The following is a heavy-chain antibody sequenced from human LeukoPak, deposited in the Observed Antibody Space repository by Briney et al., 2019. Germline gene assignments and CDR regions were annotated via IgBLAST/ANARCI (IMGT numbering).Heavy chain of an antibody. V-gene: IGHV4-61*01. CDR2: IYYSGST. J-gene: IGHJ4*02. D-gene: IGHD2-8*02. Sequence: PSETLSLTCTVSGGSISSSSYYWRWIRQPPGKGLDWIVYIYYSGSTNYKPSLKSRVTISVDTSKNQFSLKLSSVTAADTAVYYCARSGPKVEALLGYWGQGTLVTVSS. CDR1: GGSISSSSYY. CDR3: ARSGPKVEALLGY.